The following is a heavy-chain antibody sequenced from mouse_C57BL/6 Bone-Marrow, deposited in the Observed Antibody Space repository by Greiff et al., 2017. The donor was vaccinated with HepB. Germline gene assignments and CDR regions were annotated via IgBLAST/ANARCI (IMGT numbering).Heavy chain of an antibody. Sequence: VQLQQSGPELVKPGASVKISCKASGYSFTGYYMNWVKQSPEKSLEWIGEINPSTGGTTYNQKFKAKATLTVDKSSSTAYMQLKSLTSEDSAVYYCARSASYGSSQAWFAYWGQGTLVTVSA. CDR3: ARSASYGSSQAWFAY. D-gene: IGHD1-1*01. J-gene: IGHJ3*01. CDR2: INPSTGGT. V-gene: IGHV1-42*01. CDR1: GYSFTGYY.